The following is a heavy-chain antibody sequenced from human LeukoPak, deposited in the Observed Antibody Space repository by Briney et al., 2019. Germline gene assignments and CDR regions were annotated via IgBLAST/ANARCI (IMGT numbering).Heavy chain of an antibody. CDR2: IYHSGNT. D-gene: IGHD2-2*01. CDR3: ALQPARRLSWLDP. Sequence: SETLSLTCTVSGYSISSSYCWGWIRQPPGKGLEWIANIYHSGNTYYNPSLKSRVTISVDTSRNQFPLKLSSVTAADTAVYYCALQPARRLSWLDPWGQGTLVTVSS. CDR1: GYSISSSYC. V-gene: IGHV4-38-2*02. J-gene: IGHJ5*02.